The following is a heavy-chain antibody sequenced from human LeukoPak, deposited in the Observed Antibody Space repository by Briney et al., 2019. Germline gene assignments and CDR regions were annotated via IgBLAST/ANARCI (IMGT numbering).Heavy chain of an antibody. CDR2: ISGSNGNT. CDR3: ARAGAILTAHFDT. V-gene: IGHV1-18*01. D-gene: IGHD2-21*02. J-gene: IGHJ4*02. CDR1: GYSFTTYG. Sequence: ASMKVSCKTSGYSFTTYGVSWVRQAPGQGLQLMGWISGSNGNTNYLQSLQGRLTLTTDTSSSTAYMELRSLRSDDTAIYYCARAGAILTAHFDTWGQGALVIVSS.